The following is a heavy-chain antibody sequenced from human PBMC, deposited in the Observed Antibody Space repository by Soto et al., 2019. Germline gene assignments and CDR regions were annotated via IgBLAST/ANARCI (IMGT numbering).Heavy chain of an antibody. V-gene: IGHV4-34*01. D-gene: IGHD6-19*01. Sequence: PSETLSLTCAVYGGSFSGYYWSWIRQPPGKGLEWIGEINHSGSTNYNPSLKSRVTTSVDTSKNQFSLKLSSVTAADTAVYYCARGKGRIAVAGQRYYFDYWGQGTLVTVSS. CDR1: GGSFSGYY. CDR2: INHSGST. J-gene: IGHJ4*02. CDR3: ARGKGRIAVAGQRYYFDY.